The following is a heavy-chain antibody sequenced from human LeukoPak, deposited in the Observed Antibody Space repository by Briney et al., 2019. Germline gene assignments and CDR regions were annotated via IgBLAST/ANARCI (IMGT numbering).Heavy chain of an antibody. Sequence: GESLKISCKGSGYSFTTYWIGWVRQMPGKVLEWMGIIYPGDSDIRYSPSFQGQVTISADKSISTAYLQWSSLKASDTAMYYCARSLNYYDSSGYRYWGQGTLVTVSS. CDR1: GYSFTTYW. CDR2: IYPGDSDI. J-gene: IGHJ4*02. D-gene: IGHD3-22*01. V-gene: IGHV5-51*01. CDR3: ARSLNYYDSSGYRY.